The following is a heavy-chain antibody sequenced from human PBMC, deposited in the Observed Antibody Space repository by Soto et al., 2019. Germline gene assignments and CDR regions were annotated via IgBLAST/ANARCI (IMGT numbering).Heavy chain of an antibody. CDR1: GGSISSGGYY. D-gene: IGHD3-3*01. J-gene: IGHJ6*02. CDR2: IYYSGST. Sequence: PSETLSLTCTVSGGSISSGGYYWSWIRQHPGKGLEWIGYIYYSGSTYYNPSLKSRVTISVDTSKNQFSLKLSSVTAADTAVYYCARGGYDFWSDSERGMDVWGQGNTVTVSS. V-gene: IGHV4-31*03. CDR3: ARGGYDFWSDSERGMDV.